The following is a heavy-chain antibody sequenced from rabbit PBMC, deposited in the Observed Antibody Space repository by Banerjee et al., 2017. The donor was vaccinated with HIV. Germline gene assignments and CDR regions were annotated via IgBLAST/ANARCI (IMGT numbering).Heavy chain of an antibody. CDR2: IDPVFGST. J-gene: IGHJ4*01. V-gene: IGHV1S39*01. Sequence: QEQLKESGGGLVQPGGSLKLSCKASGFDFSSYYMSWVRQAPGKGLEWIGYIDPVFGSTYYASWVNGRFTISKTSSTTVTLQMTSLTAADTATYFCARHSYDSSDWNYYFSLWGPGTLVTDS. D-gene: IGHD4-1*01. CDR1: GFDFSSYYM. CDR3: ARHSYDSSDWNYYFSL.